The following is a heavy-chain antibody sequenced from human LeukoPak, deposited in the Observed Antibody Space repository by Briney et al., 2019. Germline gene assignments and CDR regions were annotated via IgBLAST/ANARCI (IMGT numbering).Heavy chain of an antibody. CDR1: GFTFDDYA. V-gene: IGHV3-74*03. CDR3: ARGVNLYWLGFCFDI. Sequence: GGTLRLSCAASGFTFDDYAMHWVRQAPGKGLVWVFRINSDGNITTYADSVKGRFIISRDNAKKTLFLQMNSLRTEDTAVYYCARGVNLYWLGFCFDIWGQGTMVTVSS. D-gene: IGHD3-10*01. CDR2: INSDGNIT. J-gene: IGHJ3*02.